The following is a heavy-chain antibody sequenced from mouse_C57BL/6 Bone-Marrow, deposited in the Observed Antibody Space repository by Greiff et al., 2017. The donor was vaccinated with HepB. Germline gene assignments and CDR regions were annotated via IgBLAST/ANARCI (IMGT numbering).Heavy chain of an antibody. CDR2: IDPEDGDT. Sequence: VQLKQSGAELVRPGASVKLSCTASGFNIKDYYMHWVKQRPEQGLEWIGRIDPEDGDTEYAPKFQGKATMTADTSSNTAYLQLSSLTSEDTAVYYCTTYYYGSSLRHYWGQGTTLTVSS. CDR1: GFNIKDYY. D-gene: IGHD1-1*01. V-gene: IGHV14-1*01. CDR3: TTYYYGSSLRHY. J-gene: IGHJ2*01.